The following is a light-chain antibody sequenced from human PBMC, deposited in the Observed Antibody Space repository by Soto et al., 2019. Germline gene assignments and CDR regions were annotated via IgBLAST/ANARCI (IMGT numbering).Light chain of an antibody. CDR3: QSYDSSLSGPYV. J-gene: IGLJ1*01. Sequence: QSALTQPPSVSGAPGQRAPISCTGSSSNIGAGYDVHWYQQLPGTAPKLLIYGNSNRPSGVPDRFSGSKSGTSASLAITGLQAEDEADYYCQSYDSSLSGPYVFGTGTKVTVL. CDR1: SSNIGAGYD. CDR2: GNS. V-gene: IGLV1-40*01.